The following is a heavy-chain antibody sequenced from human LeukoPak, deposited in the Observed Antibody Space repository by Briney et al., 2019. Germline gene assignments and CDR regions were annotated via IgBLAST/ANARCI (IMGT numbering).Heavy chain of an antibody. J-gene: IGHJ4*02. D-gene: IGHD3-16*02. Sequence: GGSLRLSCAASGFTFSSYAMSWVRQAPGKGLEWVSAISGSGGSTYYADSVKGRFTISRDNSKNTLYLQMNSLRAEDTAVYYCAKAAVWGSYRNNYFDYWGQGTLVTVSS. CDR2: ISGSGGST. CDR1: GFTFSSYA. V-gene: IGHV3-23*01. CDR3: AKAAVWGSYRNNYFDY.